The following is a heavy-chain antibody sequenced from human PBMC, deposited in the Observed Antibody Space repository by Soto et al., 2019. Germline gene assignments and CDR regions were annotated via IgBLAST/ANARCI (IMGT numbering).Heavy chain of an antibody. Sequence: ASVKVSCKASGYTFTGYYMHWVRQAPGQGLEWMGWINPNSGGTNYAQKFQGWVTMTRDTSISTAYMELSRLRSDGTAVYYCARRVGARDSFDAFDIWGQGTMVTVSS. CDR2: INPNSGGT. J-gene: IGHJ3*02. CDR1: GYTFTGYY. D-gene: IGHD1-26*01. CDR3: ARRVGARDSFDAFDI. V-gene: IGHV1-2*04.